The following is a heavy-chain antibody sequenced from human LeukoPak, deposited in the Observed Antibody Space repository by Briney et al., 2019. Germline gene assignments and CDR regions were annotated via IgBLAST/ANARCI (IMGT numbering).Heavy chain of an antibody. CDR2: ITDSGGT. D-gene: IGHD3-9*01. CDR3: ARIESYHILYRPY. J-gene: IGHJ4*02. V-gene: IGHV4-34*01. Sequence: SETLSLTCAVYGTSFSGYSWSWIRQSPGKGLEWIGEITDSGGTNYNPSFKRRLTISADTSKKQSSLKLASVTAADTAVYYCARIESYHILYRPYWGQGTLVTVSS. CDR1: GTSFSGYS.